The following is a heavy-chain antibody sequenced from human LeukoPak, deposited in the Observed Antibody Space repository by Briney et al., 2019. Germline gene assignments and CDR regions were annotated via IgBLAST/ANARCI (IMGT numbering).Heavy chain of an antibody. V-gene: IGHV4-4*07. CDR2: IYTSGST. D-gene: IGHD2-15*01. CDR3: ARDGGIATDNWFDP. Sequence: SETLSLTCTVSGGSTSSYYWSWIRQPAGKGLEWIGRIYTSGSTNYNPSLKSRVTMSVDTSKNQFSLKLSSVTAADTAVYYCARDGGIATDNWFDPWGQGTLVTVSS. J-gene: IGHJ5*02. CDR1: GGSTSSYY.